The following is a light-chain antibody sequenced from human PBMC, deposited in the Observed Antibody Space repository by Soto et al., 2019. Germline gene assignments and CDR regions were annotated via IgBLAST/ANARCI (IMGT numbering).Light chain of an antibody. CDR3: QQYNNWPRT. J-gene: IGKJ4*01. V-gene: IGKV3D-15*01. CDR2: GAS. CDR1: QSVSSSY. Sequence: EIVMPQSPATLSVSPGERATLSCRASQSVSSSYLAWYQQKPGQAPRLLIYGASSRATGIPDRFSGSGSGTEFTLTISSLQSEDFAVYYCQQYNNWPRTFGGGTKVDIK.